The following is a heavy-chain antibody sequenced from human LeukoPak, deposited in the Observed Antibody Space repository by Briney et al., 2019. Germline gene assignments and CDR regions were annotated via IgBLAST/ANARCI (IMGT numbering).Heavy chain of an antibody. CDR1: GYTFTSYY. CDR2: INPSGGST. Sequence: ASVKASCKASGYTFTSYYMHWVRQAPGQGLEWMGIINPSGGSTSYAQKFQGRVTMTRDTSTSTVYMELSSLRSEDTAVYYCARPHACSSTSCFDWFDPWGQGTLVTVSS. D-gene: IGHD2-2*01. V-gene: IGHV1-46*01. CDR3: ARPHACSSTSCFDWFDP. J-gene: IGHJ5*02.